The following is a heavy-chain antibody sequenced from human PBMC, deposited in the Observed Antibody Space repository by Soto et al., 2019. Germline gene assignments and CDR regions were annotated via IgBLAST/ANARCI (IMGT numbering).Heavy chain of an antibody. D-gene: IGHD3-22*01. CDR3: AKVFYYYDSSGYYYFDY. CDR2: ISGSGSTI. V-gene: IGHV3-23*01. CDR1: GFTFSSYA. J-gene: IGHJ4*02. Sequence: TGWSLRLSCAASGFTFSSYAVSWVRQAPGKGPEWISSISGSGSTIYYADSVKGRFTISRDNSKNTLYLQMSSLRAEDTAVYYCAKVFYYYDSSGYYYFDYWGQGTLVTVPS.